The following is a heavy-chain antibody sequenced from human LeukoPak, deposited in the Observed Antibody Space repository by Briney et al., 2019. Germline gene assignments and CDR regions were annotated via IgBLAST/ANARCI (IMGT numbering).Heavy chain of an antibody. CDR2: ISYDGSKK. J-gene: IGHJ4*02. V-gene: IGHV3-30*04. CDR1: GFTFSSYS. Sequence: QAGGSLRLSCAASGFTFSSYSMHWVRQAPGKGLEWVAVISYDGSKKDYADSVKGRFTISRDNSKNTLFLQMNSLRAEDTAVYYCARGARKGDDYGGFFDYWGQGTLVTVSS. D-gene: IGHD4-23*01. CDR3: ARGARKGDDYGGFFDY.